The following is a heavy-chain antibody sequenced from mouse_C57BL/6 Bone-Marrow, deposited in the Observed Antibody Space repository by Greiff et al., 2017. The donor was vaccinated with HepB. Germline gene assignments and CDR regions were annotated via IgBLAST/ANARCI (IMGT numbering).Heavy chain of an antibody. V-gene: IGHV1-59*01. J-gene: IGHJ3*01. CDR2: IDPSDSYT. D-gene: IGHD1-2*01. CDR1: GYTFTSYW. CDR3: ARRKRGSWFAY. Sequence: QVQLKQPGAELVRPGTSVKLSCKASGYTFTSYWMHWVKQRPGQGLEWIGVIDPSDSYTNYNQKFKGKATLTVDTSSSTAYMQLSSLTSEDSAVYYCARRKRGSWFAYWGQGTLVTVSA.